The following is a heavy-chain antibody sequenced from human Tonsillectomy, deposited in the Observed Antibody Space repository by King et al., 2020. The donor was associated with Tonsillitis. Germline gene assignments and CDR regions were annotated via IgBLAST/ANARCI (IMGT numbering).Heavy chain of an antibody. Sequence: EVQLVESGGGLVKPGGSLRLSCAASGFTFSTYNMNWVRQAPGKGLEWVSSISSGSTYIYYAGSVEGRFTISRDNAKNSLYLQMNRLRTEDTAVYYCTVECQAAMTFGGQGTLVTVST. CDR3: TVECQAAMTF. J-gene: IGHJ1*01. CDR2: ISSGSTYI. V-gene: IGHV3-21*01. CDR1: GFTFSTYN. D-gene: IGHD5-18*01.